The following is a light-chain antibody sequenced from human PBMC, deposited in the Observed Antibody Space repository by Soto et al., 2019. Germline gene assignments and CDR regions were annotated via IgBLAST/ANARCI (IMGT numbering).Light chain of an antibody. CDR3: QKFHSFPIT. V-gene: IGKV1-5*01. CDR1: QSISIW. Sequence: DIQMTQSPSTLSASAGDRVTITCRASQSISIWLAWYQQKPGKAPKLLINDASYLESGVPSRFTGSGSGTEFALTISNLQPDDFATYYCQKFHSFPITFGQGTRLEI. J-gene: IGKJ5*01. CDR2: DAS.